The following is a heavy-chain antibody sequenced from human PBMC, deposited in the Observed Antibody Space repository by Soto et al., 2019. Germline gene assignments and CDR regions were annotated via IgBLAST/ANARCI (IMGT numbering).Heavy chain of an antibody. J-gene: IGHJ5*02. CDR2: ISGSGGST. D-gene: IGHD2-2*01. CDR1: GFTFSSYA. Sequence: GGSLRLSCAASGFTFSSYAMSWVRQAPGKGLEWVSAISGSGGSTYYADSVKGRFTISRDNSKNTLYLQMNSLRAEDTAVYYCATQGSPDCSSTSCYGRGVDPWGQGTLVTVSS. V-gene: IGHV3-23*01. CDR3: ATQGSPDCSSTSCYGRGVDP.